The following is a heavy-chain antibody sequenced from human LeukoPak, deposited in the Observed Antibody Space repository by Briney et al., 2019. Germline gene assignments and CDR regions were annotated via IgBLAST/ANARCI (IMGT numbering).Heavy chain of an antibody. J-gene: IGHJ4*02. CDR3: ARTLYSSSWSSMYYFDY. V-gene: IGHV1-69*13. D-gene: IGHD6-13*01. CDR2: IIPIFGTA. CDR1: GGTFSSYA. Sequence: ASVKVSCKASGGTFSSYAISWVRQAPGQGLEWMGGIIPIFGTANYAPKFQGRVTITADESTSTAYMELSSLRSEDTAVYYCARTLYSSSWSSMYYFDYWGQGTLVTVSS.